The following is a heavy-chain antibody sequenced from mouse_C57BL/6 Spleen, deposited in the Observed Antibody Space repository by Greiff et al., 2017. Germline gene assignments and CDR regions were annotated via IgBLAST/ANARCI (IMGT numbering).Heavy chain of an antibody. Sequence: VQLQQSGPELVKPGASVKISCKASGYSFTDYNMNWVKQSNGKSLEWIGVINPNYGTTSYNQKFKGKATLTVDQSSSTAYMQLNSLTSEDSAVYYCASAYYSNYVYYAMDDWGQGTSVTVSS. J-gene: IGHJ4*01. V-gene: IGHV1-39*01. CDR2: INPNYGTT. D-gene: IGHD2-5*01. CDR3: ASAYYSNYVYYAMDD. CDR1: GYSFTDYN.